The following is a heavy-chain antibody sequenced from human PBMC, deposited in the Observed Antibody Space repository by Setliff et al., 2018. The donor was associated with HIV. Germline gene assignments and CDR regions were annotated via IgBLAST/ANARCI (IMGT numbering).Heavy chain of an antibody. Sequence: GASVKVSCKASGYSFTDYFMHWVRQAPGQGLEWMGGIIPIFGTANYAQKFQGRVTIATDESTSTAYMELSSLRSEDTAVYYCARDGSKNYYYYYMDVWGKGTTVTVSS. CDR1: GYSFTDYF. CDR3: ARDGSKNYYYYYMDV. V-gene: IGHV1-69*05. J-gene: IGHJ6*03. D-gene: IGHD3-10*01. CDR2: IIPIFGTA.